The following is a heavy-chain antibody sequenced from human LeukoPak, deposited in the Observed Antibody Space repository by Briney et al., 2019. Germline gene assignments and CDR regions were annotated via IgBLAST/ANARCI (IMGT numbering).Heavy chain of an antibody. J-gene: IGHJ5*02. CDR3: ARGFFYSGKYGWLDP. CDR1: GGLVDSYY. D-gene: IGHD1-26*01. V-gene: IGHV4-4*08. CDR2: IHTSDS. Sequence: PSETLSLTCTVSGGLVDSYYWHWIRQSPGKGLEWIANIHTSDSNYNPSLKSRVIVSVDTLRNEVSLKVTSVTTADTAVYYCARGFFYSGKYGWLDPWGQGTLVTVSS.